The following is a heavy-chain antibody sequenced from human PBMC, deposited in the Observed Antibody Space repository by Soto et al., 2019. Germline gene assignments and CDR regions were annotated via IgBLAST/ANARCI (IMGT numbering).Heavy chain of an antibody. D-gene: IGHD4-4*01. Sequence: GESLKISCKGSGYSFTSYWIGWVRQMPGKGLEWMGIIYPGDSDTRYSPSFQGQVTISADKSISTAYLQWSSLKASDTAMYYCARSAHDYSATKYYYGMDVWGQGTTVTVSS. CDR3: ARSAHDYSATKYYYGMDV. V-gene: IGHV5-51*01. CDR1: GYSFTSYW. J-gene: IGHJ6*02. CDR2: IYPGDSDT.